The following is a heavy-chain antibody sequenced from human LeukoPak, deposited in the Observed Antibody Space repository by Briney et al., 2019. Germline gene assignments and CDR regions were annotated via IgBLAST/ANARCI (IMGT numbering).Heavy chain of an antibody. CDR1: GGSFSGYY. J-gene: IGHJ3*02. V-gene: IGHV4-34*01. CDR2: INHSGST. Sequence: SETLSLTCAVYGGSFSGYYWSWIRQPPGKGLEWIGEINHSGSTNYNPSLKSRVTISVDTSKNQFSLKLSSVTAADTAVYYRARVTLTFSDAFDIWGQGTMVTVSS. CDR3: ARVTLTFSDAFDI. D-gene: IGHD3-3*02.